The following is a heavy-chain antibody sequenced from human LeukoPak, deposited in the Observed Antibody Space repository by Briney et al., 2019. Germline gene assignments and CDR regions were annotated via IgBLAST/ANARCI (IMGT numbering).Heavy chain of an antibody. V-gene: IGHV3-30*18. Sequence: GGSLRLSCAASGFTFSSYGMHWVRQAPGKGLEWVAVISYDGSNKYYADSVKGRFTISRDNSKNTLYLQMNSLRAEDTAVYYCAKEVVRGAYDYWGQGTLVTVSS. J-gene: IGHJ4*02. CDR3: AKEVVRGAYDY. CDR2: ISYDGSNK. D-gene: IGHD3-10*01. CDR1: GFTFSSYG.